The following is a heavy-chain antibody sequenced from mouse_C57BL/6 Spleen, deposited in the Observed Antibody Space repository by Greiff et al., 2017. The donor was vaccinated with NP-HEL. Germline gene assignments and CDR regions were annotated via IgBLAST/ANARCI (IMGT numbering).Heavy chain of an antibody. V-gene: IGHV1-4*01. CDR1: GYTFPSYT. J-gene: IGHJ3*01. CDR3: ARRDGSSYFAY. D-gene: IGHD1-1*01. CDR2: INPSSGYT. Sequence: VQLQESGAELARPGASVKMSCKDSGYTFPSYTMHWVKQRPGQGLEWIGYINPSSGYTKYNQKFKDKATLTADKSSSTAYMQLSSLTSEDSAVYYCARRDGSSYFAYWGQGTLVTVSA.